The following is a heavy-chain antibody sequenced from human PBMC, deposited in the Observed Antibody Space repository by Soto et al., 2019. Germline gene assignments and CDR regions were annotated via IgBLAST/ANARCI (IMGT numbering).Heavy chain of an antibody. D-gene: IGHD6-19*01. Sequence: LRLSCAASGFTFSAYSMHWVRQAPGEGLEWVAVISYHGSDKYYADSVKGRFTISRDNSKNTLYLQMNSLRAEDTAVYYCVRDQYTTGWYRFDPWGQGTLATVSS. CDR2: ISYHGSDK. CDR1: GFTFSAYS. CDR3: VRDQYTTGWYRFDP. V-gene: IGHV3-30-3*01. J-gene: IGHJ5*02.